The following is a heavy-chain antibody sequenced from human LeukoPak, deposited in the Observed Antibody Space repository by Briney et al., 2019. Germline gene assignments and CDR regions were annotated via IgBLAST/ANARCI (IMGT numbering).Heavy chain of an antibody. CDR2: ISSSGSTI. J-gene: IGHJ4*02. CDR3: ASPGSIAVAGTAFDY. D-gene: IGHD6-19*01. Sequence: SGGSLRLSCAASGFTFSSYEMNWVRQAPGKGLEWVSYISSSGSTIYYADSVKGRFTISRDNAKNSLYLQMNSLRAEDTAVYYCASPGSIAVAGTAFDYWGQGTLVTVSP. V-gene: IGHV3-48*03. CDR1: GFTFSSYE.